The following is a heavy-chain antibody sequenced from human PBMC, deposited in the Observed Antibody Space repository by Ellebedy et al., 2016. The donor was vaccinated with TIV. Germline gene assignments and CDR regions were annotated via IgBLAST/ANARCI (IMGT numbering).Heavy chain of an antibody. CDR2: MNQVGSEK. Sequence: GEPLKISCAASGFTFTTYWMSWVRQAPGKGLEWVANMNQVGSEKYYVDSVKGRFTISRDNAQNSLYLHMNNLRAGDTAVYYCARDPNSPGDTGYGDYWGQGVVVTVST. V-gene: IGHV3-7*03. CDR1: GFTFTTYW. D-gene: IGHD5-12*01. CDR3: ARDPNSPGDTGYGDY. J-gene: IGHJ4*02.